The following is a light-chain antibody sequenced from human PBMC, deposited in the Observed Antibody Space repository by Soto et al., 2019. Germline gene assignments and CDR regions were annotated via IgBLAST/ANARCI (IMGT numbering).Light chain of an antibody. CDR3: QQRSKWPLT. CDR2: DAS. CDR1: QSVSGY. J-gene: IGKJ3*01. Sequence: EIVLTQSPATLSLSPGERATLPCRASQSVSGYLAWYQQRPGQAPRLLIYDASNRATGIPARFSGSGSGTDFTLTIISLDPEDFAVDYCQQRSKWPLTFGPGTKVDIK. V-gene: IGKV3-11*01.